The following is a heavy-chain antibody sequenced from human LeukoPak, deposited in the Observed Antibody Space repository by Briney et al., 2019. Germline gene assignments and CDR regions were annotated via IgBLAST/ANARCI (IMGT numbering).Heavy chain of an antibody. J-gene: IGHJ4*02. Sequence: AETLSLTCTVSGGSISSYYLSWIRQPPGEGLEWIGSIYYSESTNYNPSLKSRVTISIDTSKNLFSLNLSSVTAADTAVYYCARGASGYSYGWGQGTLVTVSS. CDR1: GGSISSYY. CDR2: IYYSEST. V-gene: IGHV4-59*01. CDR3: ARGASGYSYG. D-gene: IGHD5-18*01.